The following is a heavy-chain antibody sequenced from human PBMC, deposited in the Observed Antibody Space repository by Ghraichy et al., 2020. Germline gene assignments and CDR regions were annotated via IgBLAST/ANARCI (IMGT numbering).Heavy chain of an antibody. Sequence: GGSLRLSCAASGFTFSSYWMHWVRQAPGKGLVWVSRINSDGRSTTYADSVKGRFTISRDNAKNTLYLQMNSLRAEDTAVYYCARVVYSSSWFWFDPWGQGTLVTVSS. CDR1: GFTFSSYW. D-gene: IGHD6-13*01. V-gene: IGHV3-74*01. J-gene: IGHJ5*02. CDR3: ARVVYSSSWFWFDP. CDR2: INSDGRST.